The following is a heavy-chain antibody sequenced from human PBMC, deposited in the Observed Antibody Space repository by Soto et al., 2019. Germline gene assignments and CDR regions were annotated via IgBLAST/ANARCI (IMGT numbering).Heavy chain of an antibody. V-gene: IGHV3-11*06. CDR3: ARVDPGMDQWLAIDY. CDR1: GFTFSDYY. J-gene: IGHJ4*01. CDR2: IRSSGHT. D-gene: IGHD6-19*01. Sequence: PGGSLRLSCAASGFTFSDYYMNWIRQAPGKGLEWVSYIRSSGHTNYADSVKGRFAISRDNAKNSLYLQMNSLRVEDTAVYYCARVDPGMDQWLAIDYCGHGTLVTVSS.